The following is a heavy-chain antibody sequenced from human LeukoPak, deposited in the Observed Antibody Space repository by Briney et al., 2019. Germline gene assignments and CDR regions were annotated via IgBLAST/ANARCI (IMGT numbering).Heavy chain of an antibody. CDR1: GFTFSTYG. CDR2: IRYDGSNK. CDR3: ARGTWYYDSSGYDPIDY. Sequence: GGSLRLSCAASGFTFSTYGMHWVRQAPGKGLEWVAFIRYDGSNKYYADSVKGRFTISRDNAKNSLYLQLNSLRAEDTAVYYCARGTWYYDSSGYDPIDYWGQGTLVTVSS. D-gene: IGHD3-22*01. V-gene: IGHV3-30*02. J-gene: IGHJ4*02.